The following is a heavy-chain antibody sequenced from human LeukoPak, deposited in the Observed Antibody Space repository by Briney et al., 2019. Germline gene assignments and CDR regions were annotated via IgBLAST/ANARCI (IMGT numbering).Heavy chain of an antibody. CDR3: ARSEQLVYYYYGMDV. D-gene: IGHD6-6*01. Sequence: ASVKVSCKASGGTFSSYAISWVRQAPGQGLEWMGRIIPIFGIANYAQKFQGRVTITADKSTSTAYMELSSLRSEDTAVYYCARSEQLVYYYYGMDVWGQGTTVTVS. V-gene: IGHV1-69*04. J-gene: IGHJ6*02. CDR1: GGTFSSYA. CDR2: IIPIFGIA.